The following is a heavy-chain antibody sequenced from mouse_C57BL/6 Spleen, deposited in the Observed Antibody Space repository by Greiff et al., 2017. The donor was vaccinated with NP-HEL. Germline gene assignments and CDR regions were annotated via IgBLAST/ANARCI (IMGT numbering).Heavy chain of an antibody. CDR3: ARQGYDYDEGFAY. CDR1: GFTFSSYG. V-gene: IGHV5-6*02. Sequence: DVMLVESGGDLVKPGGSLKLSCAASGFTFSSYGMSWVRQTPDKRLEWVATISSGGSYTFYPDSVKGRFTISRDNAKNTLYLQMSSLKSEDTAMYYCARQGYDYDEGFAYWGQGTLVTVSA. CDR2: ISSGGSYT. J-gene: IGHJ3*01. D-gene: IGHD2-4*01.